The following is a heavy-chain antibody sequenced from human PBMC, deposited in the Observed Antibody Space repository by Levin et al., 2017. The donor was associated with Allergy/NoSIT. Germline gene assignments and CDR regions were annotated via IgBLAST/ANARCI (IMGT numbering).Heavy chain of an antibody. Sequence: LSLTCAASGFPVSSNYMSWVRQAPGKGLEWVSVIYSGGSTYYADSVKGRFTISRDNSKNTLYLQMNSLRAEDTAVYYCARLRFLEWAGRAFDIWGQGTMVTVSS. CDR1: GFPVSSNY. D-gene: IGHD3-3*01. V-gene: IGHV3-53*01. J-gene: IGHJ3*02. CDR3: ARLRFLEWAGRAFDI. CDR2: IYSGGST.